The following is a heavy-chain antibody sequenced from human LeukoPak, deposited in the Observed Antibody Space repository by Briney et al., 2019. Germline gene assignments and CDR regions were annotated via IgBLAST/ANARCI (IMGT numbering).Heavy chain of an antibody. CDR3: ARDHSSGWYDAFDI. CDR2: IYTSGST. CDR1: GGSISSGSYY. Sequence: SETLSLTCTVSGGSISSGSYYWSWIRPPAGKGLEWIGRIYTSGSTNYNPSLKSRVTISVDTSKNQFSLELSSVTAADTAVYYCARDHSSGWYDAFDIWGQGTMVTVSS. J-gene: IGHJ3*02. D-gene: IGHD6-19*01. V-gene: IGHV4-61*02.